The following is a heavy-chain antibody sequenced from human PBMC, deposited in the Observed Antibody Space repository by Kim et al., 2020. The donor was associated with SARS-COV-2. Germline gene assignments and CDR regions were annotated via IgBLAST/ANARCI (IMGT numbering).Heavy chain of an antibody. Sequence: SETLSLTCTVSGGSISSYFWSWIRQPPGKGLEWVAYIYYSGSTDYNSSLKSRVTMSVDTSQNHFSLRLNSVTAADTAVYYCARWDTEIRAFDIWGQGTMVTVSS. CDR1: GGSISSYF. CDR3: ARWDTEIRAFDI. J-gene: IGHJ3*02. V-gene: IGHV4-59*01. CDR2: IYYSGST. D-gene: IGHD5-18*01.